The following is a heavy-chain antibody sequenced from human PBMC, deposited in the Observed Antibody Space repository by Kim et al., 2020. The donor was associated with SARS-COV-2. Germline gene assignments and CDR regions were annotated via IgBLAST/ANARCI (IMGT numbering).Heavy chain of an antibody. CDR3: ARGVLLSGSYYGYCYYGMDV. Sequence: ASVKVSCKASGYTFTSYDINWVRQATGQGLEWMGWMNPNSGNTGYAQKFQGRVTMTRNTSISTAYMELSSLRSEDTAVYYCARGVLLSGSYYGYCYYGMDVWGQGTPVTLSS. CDR2: MNPNSGNT. J-gene: IGHJ6*01. V-gene: IGHV1-8*01. D-gene: IGHD1-26*01. CDR1: GYTFTSYD.